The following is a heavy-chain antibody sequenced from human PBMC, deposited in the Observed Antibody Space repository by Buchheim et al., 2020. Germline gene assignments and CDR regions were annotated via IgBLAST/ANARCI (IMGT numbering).Heavy chain of an antibody. CDR1: GFTFSSYG. D-gene: IGHD5-12*01. J-gene: IGHJ3*02. Sequence: QVQLVESGGGVVQPGRFLRLSCAASGFTFSSYGMHWVRQAPGKGLEWVAVISYDGSNKYYADSVKGRFTISRDNSKNTLYLQMNSLRAEDTAVYYCAKDQGGYDSSAFDIWGQGT. V-gene: IGHV3-30*18. CDR2: ISYDGSNK. CDR3: AKDQGGYDSSAFDI.